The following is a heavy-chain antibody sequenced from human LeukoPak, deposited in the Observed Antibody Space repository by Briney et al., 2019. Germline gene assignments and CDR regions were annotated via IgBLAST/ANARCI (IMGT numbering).Heavy chain of an antibody. CDR2: IWYDGSNK. V-gene: IGHV3-33*01. D-gene: IGHD4/OR15-4a*01. J-gene: IGHJ4*02. Sequence: GGSLRLSCATSGFTFSTYAMHWVRQAPGKGLEWVAVIWYDGSNKYYADSVKGRFTIYRDNAKNTLYLQMNRLRAEDTAVYYCAREGQTPSIRLYYFDSWGQGTLVTVSS. CDR1: GFTFSTYA. CDR3: AREGQTPSIRLYYFDS.